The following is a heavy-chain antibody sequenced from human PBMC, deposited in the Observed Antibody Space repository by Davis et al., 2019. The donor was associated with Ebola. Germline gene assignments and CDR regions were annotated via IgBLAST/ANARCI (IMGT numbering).Heavy chain of an antibody. CDR3: AKDISLILEWLEFDY. V-gene: IGHV3-30-3*01. Sequence: GGSLRLSCAASGFTFSSYAMHWVRQAPGKGLEWVAVISYDGSNKYYADSVKGRFTISRDNSKNTLYLQMNSLRAEDTAVYYCAKDISLILEWLEFDYWGQGTLVTVSS. D-gene: IGHD3-3*01. CDR1: GFTFSSYA. CDR2: ISYDGSNK. J-gene: IGHJ4*02.